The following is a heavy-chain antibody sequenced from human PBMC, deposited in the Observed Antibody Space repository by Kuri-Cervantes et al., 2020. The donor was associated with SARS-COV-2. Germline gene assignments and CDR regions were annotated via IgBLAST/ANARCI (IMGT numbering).Heavy chain of an antibody. J-gene: IGHJ4*02. Sequence: GGSLRLSCAASGFTFSSYAMSWVRQAPGKGLEWVSSISSSSSYIYYADSVKGRFTISRDSAKNSLYLQMNSLRAEDTAVYYCARYSSSWSYYWGQGTLVTVSS. CDR1: GFTFSSYA. D-gene: IGHD6-13*01. V-gene: IGHV3-21*01. CDR2: ISSSSSYI. CDR3: ARYSSSWSYY.